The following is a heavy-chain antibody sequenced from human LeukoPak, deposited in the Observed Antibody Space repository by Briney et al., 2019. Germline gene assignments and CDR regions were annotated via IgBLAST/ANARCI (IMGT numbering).Heavy chain of an antibody. V-gene: IGHV3-66*01. CDR2: IYSGGST. CDR1: GFTFSSYG. J-gene: IGHJ6*03. D-gene: IGHD1-26*01. Sequence: GGSLRLSCAASGFTFSSYGMSWVRQAPGKGLEWASVIYSGGSTYYADSVKGRFTISRDNSKNTLYLQMSSLRAEDTAVYYCAKVAEVGATGYYYYMDVWGKGTTVTISS. CDR3: AKVAEVGATGYYYYMDV.